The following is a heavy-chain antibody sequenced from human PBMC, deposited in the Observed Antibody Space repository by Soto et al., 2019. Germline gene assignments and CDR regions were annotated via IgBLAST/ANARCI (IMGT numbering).Heavy chain of an antibody. D-gene: IGHD5-18*01. CDR1: GFTFSSYG. CDR3: ASSYSYGYPSWDYFDY. V-gene: IGHV3-30*03. CDR2: ISYDGSNK. J-gene: IGHJ4*02. Sequence: PGGSLRLSCAASGFTFSSYGMHWVRQAPGKGLEWVAVISYDGSNKYYADSVKGRFTISRDNSKNTLYLQMNSLRAEDTAVYYCASSYSYGYPSWDYFDYWGQGTLVTVS.